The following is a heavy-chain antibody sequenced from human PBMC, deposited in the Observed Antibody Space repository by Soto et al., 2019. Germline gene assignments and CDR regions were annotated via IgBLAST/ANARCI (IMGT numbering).Heavy chain of an antibody. J-gene: IGHJ6*02. CDR2: IYPGDSDT. V-gene: IGHV5-51*01. Sequence: GESLKISCKGSGYSFTSYWIGWVRQMPGKGLEWMGIIYPGDSDTRYSPPFQGQVTISADKSISTAYLQWSSLKASDTAMYYCARSVTATRYYYYGMDVWGQGTTVTVSS. CDR3: ARSVTATRYYYYGMDV. CDR1: GYSFTSYW. D-gene: IGHD2-21*02.